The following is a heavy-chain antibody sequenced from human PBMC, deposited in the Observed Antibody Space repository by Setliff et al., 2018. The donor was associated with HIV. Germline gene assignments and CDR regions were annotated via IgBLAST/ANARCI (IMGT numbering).Heavy chain of an antibody. Sequence: PSETLSLTCAVYGGSFSGYYWSWIRQPPGKGLEWIGEINHSGSTNYNPSLKSRVTISVDTSKNQFPLKLSSVTAADTAVYYCARVRTNWDYDFWSGHISSDYFDYWGQGTLVTVSS. CDR2: INHSGST. V-gene: IGHV4-34*01. CDR3: ARVRTNWDYDFWSGHISSDYFDY. D-gene: IGHD3-3*01. J-gene: IGHJ4*02. CDR1: GGSFSGYY.